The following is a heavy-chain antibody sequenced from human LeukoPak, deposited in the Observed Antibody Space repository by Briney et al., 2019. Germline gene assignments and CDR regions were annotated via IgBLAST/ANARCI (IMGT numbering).Heavy chain of an antibody. D-gene: IGHD5-12*01. CDR1: GFTFSSYA. CDR2: ISGSGGST. CDR3: AKGWNGYDRFDY. J-gene: IGHJ4*02. Sequence: GSLRLSCAASGFTFSSYAMSWVRQAPGKGLEWVSAISGSGGSTYYADSVKGRFTISRDNSKNTVYLQMNSLRAEDTAVYYCAKGWNGYDRFDYWGQGTLVTVSS. V-gene: IGHV3-23*01.